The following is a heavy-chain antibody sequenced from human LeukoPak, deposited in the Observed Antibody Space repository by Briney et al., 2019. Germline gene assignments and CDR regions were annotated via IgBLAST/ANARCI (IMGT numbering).Heavy chain of an antibody. CDR1: GGSISTYY. V-gene: IGHV4-59*12. Sequence: KPSETLSLACTVSGGSISTYYWSWLRQPPGKGLEWIGYIYHSGSTYYNPSLKSRVTISVDRSKNQFSLKLSSVTAADTAVYYCARVGGGWGSVYFDYWGQGTLVTVSS. CDR3: ARVGGGWGSVYFDY. CDR2: IYHSGST. J-gene: IGHJ4*02. D-gene: IGHD6-19*01.